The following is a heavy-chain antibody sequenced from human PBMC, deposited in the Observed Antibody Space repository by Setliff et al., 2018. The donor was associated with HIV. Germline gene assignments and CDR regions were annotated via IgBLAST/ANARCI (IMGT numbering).Heavy chain of an antibody. V-gene: IGHV4-4*09. J-gene: IGHJ4*02. D-gene: IGHD3-10*01. CDR3: ARELLRSWDGSENSYKPYYFDY. Sequence: SETLSLTCIVSGASISSDTWSWIRQPPGKGLEWIGYISPTGNTNYNPSLKSRVTISTDTSKNQFSLNVRSVTAADTAVYYCARELLRSWDGSENSYKPYYFDYWGQGTLVTVSS. CDR1: GASISSDT. CDR2: ISPTGNT.